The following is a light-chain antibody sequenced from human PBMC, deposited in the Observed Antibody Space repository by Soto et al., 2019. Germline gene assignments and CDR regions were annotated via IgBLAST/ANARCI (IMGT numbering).Light chain of an antibody. J-gene: IGKJ1*01. CDR1: QNIDSG. CDR3: QQYHFFWT. CDR2: KAS. V-gene: IGKV1-5*03. Sequence: DIPMTQSPSTLSASVGDRVTITCRASQNIDSGLAWYQQKPGKAPKLVIYKASTLESGVPLRFSGSGSGTEFTLTITSLQPDDFATYYCQQYHFFWTFGKGTRVELK.